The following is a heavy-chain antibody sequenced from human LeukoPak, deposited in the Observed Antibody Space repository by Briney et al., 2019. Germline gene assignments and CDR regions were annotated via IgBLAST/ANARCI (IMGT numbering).Heavy chain of an antibody. Sequence: GESLKISCKGSGYSFTSYWIGCVRQMPGKGLEWMGIIYPGGSDTKYSPSFQGQVTISADKSISTAYLQWSSLTASDTAMYYCARLISSGAHDPAFDIWGQGTMVTVSS. CDR1: GYSFTSYW. CDR3: ARLISSGAHDPAFDI. CDR2: IYPGGSDT. D-gene: IGHD6-19*01. J-gene: IGHJ3*02. V-gene: IGHV5-51*01.